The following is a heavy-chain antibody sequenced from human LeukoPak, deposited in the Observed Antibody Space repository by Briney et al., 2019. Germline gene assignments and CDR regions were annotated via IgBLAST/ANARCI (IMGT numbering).Heavy chain of an antibody. D-gene: IGHD3-3*02. J-gene: IGHJ6*02. V-gene: IGHV3-30-3*01. CDR3: ARAFSRLTNPYYYYYGMDV. CDR1: GFTFSSYA. Sequence: PGGSLRLSCAASGFTFSSYAMHWVRQAPGKGLEWVAVISYDGSNKYYADSVKGRFTISRDNSKNTLYLQMNSLRAEDTAVYYCARAFSRLTNPYYYYYGMDVWGQGTTVTVSS. CDR2: ISYDGSNK.